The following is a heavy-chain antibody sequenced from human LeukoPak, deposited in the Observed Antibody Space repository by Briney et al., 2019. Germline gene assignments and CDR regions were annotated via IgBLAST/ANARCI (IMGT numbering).Heavy chain of an antibody. CDR2: INPNSGGT. Sequence: ASVKVSCKASGGTFSSYTISWVRQAPGQGLEWMGRINPNSGGTNYAQKFQGRVTMTRDTSISTAYMELSRLRSDDTAVYCCARVSFGYSSSWLGFDYWGQGTLVTVSS. CDR3: ARVSFGYSSSWLGFDY. J-gene: IGHJ4*02. D-gene: IGHD6-13*01. V-gene: IGHV1-2*06. CDR1: GGTFSSYT.